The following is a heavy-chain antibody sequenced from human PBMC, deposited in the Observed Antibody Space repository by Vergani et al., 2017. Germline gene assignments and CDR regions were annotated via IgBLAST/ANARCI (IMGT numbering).Heavy chain of an antibody. Sequence: QVQLVQSGAEVKKPGSSVKVSCKASGGTFGSYAISWVRQAPGQGLEWMGGIIPIFGTANYAQKFQGRVTITADESTSTAYMELSSLRSEDTAVYYCARTSGHCSGGSCYSFDYWGQGTLVTVSS. V-gene: IGHV1-69*01. D-gene: IGHD2-15*01. CDR1: GGTFGSYA. CDR2: IIPIFGTA. CDR3: ARTSGHCSGGSCYSFDY. J-gene: IGHJ4*02.